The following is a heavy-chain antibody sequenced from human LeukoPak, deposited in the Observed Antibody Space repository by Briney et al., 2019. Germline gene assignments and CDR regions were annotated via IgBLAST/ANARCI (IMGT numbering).Heavy chain of an antibody. Sequence: PSETLSLTCAVSGGSISSGGYSWSWIRQPPGKGLEWIGEINHSGSTNYNPSLKSRVTISVDTSKNQFSLKLSSVTAADTAVYYCARGGYSSSWYRLYYFDYWGQGTLVTVSS. CDR3: ARGGYSSSWYRLYYFDY. CDR1: GGSISSGGYS. CDR2: INHSGST. V-gene: IGHV4-34*01. J-gene: IGHJ4*02. D-gene: IGHD6-13*01.